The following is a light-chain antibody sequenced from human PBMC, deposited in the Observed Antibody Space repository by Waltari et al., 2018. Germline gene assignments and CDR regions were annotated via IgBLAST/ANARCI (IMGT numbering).Light chain of an antibody. CDR1: SLRTSY. V-gene: IGLV3-19*01. Sequence: SSELTQDPAVSVALGQTVRITCQGASLRTSYASCYQQKSGQAPILVLLGKNKRPSGIPDRFSGYNSETTTSLTITGAQAEDEADYYCSSRDSSASHVLFAGGTKLTVL. CDR3: SSRDSSASHVL. CDR2: GKN. J-gene: IGLJ2*01.